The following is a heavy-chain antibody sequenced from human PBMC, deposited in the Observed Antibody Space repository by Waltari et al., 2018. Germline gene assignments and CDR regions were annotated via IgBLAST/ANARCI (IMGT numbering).Heavy chain of an antibody. CDR3: ARDLRMVRGVHYYYYYYMDV. D-gene: IGHD3-10*01. J-gene: IGHJ6*03. Sequence: QVQLQESGPGLVKPSQTLSLTCTVSGGSISSGGYYWSWIRQHPGKGLEWIGYIYYSGSTYDNPSLKSRVTISGDTSKNQFSLKLSSVTAADTAVYYCARDLRMVRGVHYYYYYYMDVWGKGTTVTVSS. CDR2: IYYSGST. CDR1: GGSISSGGYY. V-gene: IGHV4-31*03.